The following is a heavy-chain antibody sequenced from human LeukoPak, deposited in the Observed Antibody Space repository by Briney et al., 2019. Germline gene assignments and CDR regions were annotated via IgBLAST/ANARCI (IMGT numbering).Heavy chain of an antibody. J-gene: IGHJ4*02. V-gene: IGHV1-2*02. Sequence: ASVKVSCKASGYTFTSYDINWVRQAPGQGLEWMGWINPNSGGTNYAQKFQGRVTMTRDTSISTAYMELSRLRSDDTAVYYCARTYSSPNDYWGQGTLVTVSS. CDR1: GYTFTSYD. CDR2: INPNSGGT. D-gene: IGHD6-13*01. CDR3: ARTYSSPNDY.